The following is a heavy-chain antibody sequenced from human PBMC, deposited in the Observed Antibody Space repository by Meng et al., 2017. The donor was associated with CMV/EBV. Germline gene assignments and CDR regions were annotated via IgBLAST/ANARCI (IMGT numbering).Heavy chain of an antibody. Sequence: SVPVSCKGSGYTFTGYYLHWVRQAPGQGLEWMGWINPNTNGTNYAQKFQGRVSMTRDTSISIAYMELSALRSDDTAVYFWAREAAGYDLNAFEIWGQGTTVTVSS. D-gene: IGHD5-12*01. CDR2: INPNTNGT. CDR3: AREAAGYDLNAFEI. V-gene: IGHV1-2*02. CDR1: GYTFTGYY. J-gene: IGHJ3*02.